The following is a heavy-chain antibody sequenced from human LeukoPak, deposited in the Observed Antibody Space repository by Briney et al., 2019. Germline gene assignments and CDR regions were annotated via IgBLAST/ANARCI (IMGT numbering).Heavy chain of an antibody. J-gene: IGHJ6*02. CDR2: ISSSSSTI. Sequence: GGSLRLSCAASGFTFSSYSMNWVRQAPGKGLEWVSYISSSSSTIYYADSVKGRFTISRDNAKNSLYLQMNSLRAEDTAVYYCARVGGVSGGDWYYYYYGMDVWGQGTTVTVSS. D-gene: IGHD2-21*02. CDR3: ARVGGVSGGDWYYYYYGMDV. CDR1: GFTFSSYS. V-gene: IGHV3-48*04.